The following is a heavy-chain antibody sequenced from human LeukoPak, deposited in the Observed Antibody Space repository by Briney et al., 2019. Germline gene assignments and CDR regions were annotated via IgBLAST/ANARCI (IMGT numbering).Heavy chain of an antibody. V-gene: IGHV4-4*02. Sequence: SETLSLTCAVSGGSINSINWWSWVRQPPGQGLEWIGEMYHTGGFNYNPSLKSRVTISLDKSQNQVSLKLSSVTAADTAVYYCARGSWAPAMTTPPPDFDPWGQGALVTVAS. D-gene: IGHD4-17*01. CDR1: GGSINSINW. CDR3: ARGSWAPAMTTPPPDFDP. J-gene: IGHJ5*02. CDR2: MYHTGGF.